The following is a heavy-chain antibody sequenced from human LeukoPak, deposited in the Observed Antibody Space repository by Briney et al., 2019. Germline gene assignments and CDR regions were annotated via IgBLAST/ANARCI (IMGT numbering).Heavy chain of an antibody. V-gene: IGHV4-34*01. D-gene: IGHD5-12*01. CDR2: INHSGST. J-gene: IGHJ4*02. CDR3: ARSEGGYSGYDFDY. CDR1: GGSFSDYY. Sequence: LSETLSLTCAVFGGSFSDYYWTWIRQPPGKGLEWIGEINHSGSTNYNPSLKSRVTISIDTSKNQFSLRLSSVTAADTAVYYCARSEGGYSGYDFDYWGQGTLVTVSS.